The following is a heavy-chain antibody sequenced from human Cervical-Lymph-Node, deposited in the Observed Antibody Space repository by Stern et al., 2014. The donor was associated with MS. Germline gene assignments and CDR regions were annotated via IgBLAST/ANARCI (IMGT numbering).Heavy chain of an antibody. J-gene: IGHJ6*02. CDR2: LYWDDDR. CDR3: AHTLSGRRYYYYGMDV. Sequence: QVTLKESGPTLVKPTQTLTLPCTFSGFSLSTSGVGVGWIRQPPGKALEWLAILYWDDDRRYRPSLRSRLTITKDTSKNQVVLTMTNMDPVDTATYYCAHTLSGRRYYYYGMDVWGQGTTVTVSS. V-gene: IGHV2-5*02. D-gene: IGHD1-26*01. CDR1: GFSLSTSGVG.